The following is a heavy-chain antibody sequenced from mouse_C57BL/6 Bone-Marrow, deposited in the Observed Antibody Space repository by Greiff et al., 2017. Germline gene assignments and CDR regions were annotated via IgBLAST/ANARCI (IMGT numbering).Heavy chain of an antibody. CDR3: ARGVTTSPFYAMDY. CDR2: IYPGSGST. CDR1: GYTFTSYW. V-gene: IGHV1-55*01. D-gene: IGHD2-1*01. Sequence: VQLQQPGAELVKPGASVKMSCKASGYTFTSYWITWVKQRPGQGLEWIGDIYPGSGSTNYNEKFKSKATLTVDTSSSAAYMQLSSLTSEDSAVYYCARGVTTSPFYAMDYWGQGTSVTVSS. J-gene: IGHJ4*01.